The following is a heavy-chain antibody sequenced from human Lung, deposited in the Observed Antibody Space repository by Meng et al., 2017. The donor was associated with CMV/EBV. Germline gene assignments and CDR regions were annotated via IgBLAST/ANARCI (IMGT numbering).Heavy chain of an antibody. CDR2: ISGSGLTT. D-gene: IGHD1-14*01. V-gene: IGHV3-23*01. Sequence: GESLKISCAASGFTFSTYPMSWFRQAPGQGLEWVSHISGSGLTTYYADSVKGRFTISRENSKNMVDLQMNSLRVEDTALYYCARESAARGNWNHRFDYWGQGTLVXVSS. CDR3: ARESAARGNWNHRFDY. CDR1: GFTFSTYP. J-gene: IGHJ4*02.